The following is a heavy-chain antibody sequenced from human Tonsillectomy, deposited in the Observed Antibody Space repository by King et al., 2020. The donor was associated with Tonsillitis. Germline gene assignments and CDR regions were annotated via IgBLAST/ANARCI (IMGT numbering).Heavy chain of an antibody. V-gene: IGHV3-30*18. J-gene: IGHJ6*02. Sequence: VQLVESGGGVVQPGRSLRLSCAASGFTFSDYGMHWVRQAPGKGLEWVAVISYHGSNKYYADSVKGRFTISRDNSKNTLYLQMNNLRAEDTAVYFCAKGAEDVSSSGYYNYGLDVWGQGTTVTVSS. CDR3: AKGAEDVSSSGYYNYGLDV. CDR2: ISYHGSNK. D-gene: IGHD3-10*01. CDR1: GFTFSDYG.